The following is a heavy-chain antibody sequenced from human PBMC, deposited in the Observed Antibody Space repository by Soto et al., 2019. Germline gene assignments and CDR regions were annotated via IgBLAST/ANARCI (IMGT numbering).Heavy chain of an antibody. CDR2: INPNSGGT. CDR3: ARDQYSRWVATNDDYYYYYGMDV. CDR1: GYTFTGYY. V-gene: IGHV1-2*04. J-gene: IGHJ6*02. Sequence: ASVKVSCKASGYTFTGYYMHWVRQAPGQGLEWMGWINPNSGGTNYAQKFQGWVTMTRDTSISTAYMELSRLRSDDTAVYYCARDQYSRWVATNDDYYYYYGMDVWGQGTTVTVSS. D-gene: IGHD5-12*01.